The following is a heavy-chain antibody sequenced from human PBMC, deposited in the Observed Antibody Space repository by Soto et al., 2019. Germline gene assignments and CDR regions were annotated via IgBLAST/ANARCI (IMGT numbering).Heavy chain of an antibody. J-gene: IGHJ4*02. V-gene: IGHV3-33*01. Sequence: QVQLVESGGGVVQPGRSLRLSCAASGFTFSSYGMHWVRQAPGKGLEWVAVIWYDGSNKYYADSVKVRFTSSRDKSKNSLYLHMKSLRAEDTAVYYCARDGYCSGGSCYSVPVFDYWGQGTLVTVSS. CDR1: GFTFSSYG. CDR3: ARDGYCSGGSCYSVPVFDY. D-gene: IGHD2-15*01. CDR2: IWYDGSNK.